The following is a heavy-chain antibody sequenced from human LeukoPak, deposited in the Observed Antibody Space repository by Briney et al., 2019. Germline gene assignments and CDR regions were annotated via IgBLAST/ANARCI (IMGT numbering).Heavy chain of an antibody. V-gene: IGHV3-53*01. CDR3: AREAIVGATTEYYFDY. Sequence: GGSLRLSCAASGFTVSSNYMSWVRQAPGKGLEWVSVIYSGGSTYYADSVKGRFTISRDKSKNTLYLRMNSLRAEDTAVYYCAREAIVGATTEYYFDYWGQGTLVTVSS. CDR2: IYSGGST. J-gene: IGHJ4*02. D-gene: IGHD1-26*01. CDR1: GFTVSSNY.